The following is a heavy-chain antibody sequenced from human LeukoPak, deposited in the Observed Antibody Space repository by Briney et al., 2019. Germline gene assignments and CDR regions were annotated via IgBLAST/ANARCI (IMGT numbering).Heavy chain of an antibody. Sequence: SETLSLTCIVSGASISDYYWRWIRQPAGKGLEWIGRIDTSGSTNYKPSLKSRLTMSVDTSKRQFSLRLTSVTAADTAVYYCAREVGASSPRPFDSWGQGTLVTVSS. CDR1: GASISDYY. V-gene: IGHV4-4*07. CDR3: AREVGASSPRPFDS. J-gene: IGHJ5*01. CDR2: IDTSGST. D-gene: IGHD1-26*01.